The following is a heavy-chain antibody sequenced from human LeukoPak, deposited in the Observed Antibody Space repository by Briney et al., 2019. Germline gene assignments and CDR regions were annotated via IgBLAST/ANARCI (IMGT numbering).Heavy chain of an antibody. Sequence: GASVKVSCKASGYTFTSYGVSWVRQAPGQGLEWMGWISAYNGNTNYAQKLQGRVTMTTDTSTSTAYMELRSLRSDDTAVYYCARDLRGYSYVPFFDYWGQGTLVTVSS. J-gene: IGHJ4*02. CDR2: ISAYNGNT. V-gene: IGHV1-18*01. CDR1: GYTFTSYG. CDR3: ARDLRGYSYVPFFDY. D-gene: IGHD5-18*01.